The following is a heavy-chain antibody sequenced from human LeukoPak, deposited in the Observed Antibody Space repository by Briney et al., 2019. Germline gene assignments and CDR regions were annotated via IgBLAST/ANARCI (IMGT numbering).Heavy chain of an antibody. J-gene: IGHJ4*02. CDR3: ARAQYNCSSTSCYELIDY. D-gene: IGHD2-2*01. CDR1: GYTFTSYD. CDR2: MNPNSGNT. V-gene: IGHV1-8*01. Sequence: ASVKVSCKASGYTFTSYDINWVRQATGQGLEWMGWMNPNSGNTGYAQKFQGRVTKTRNTSISTAYMELSSLRSEDTAVYYCARAQYNCSSTSCYELIDYWGQGTLVTVSS.